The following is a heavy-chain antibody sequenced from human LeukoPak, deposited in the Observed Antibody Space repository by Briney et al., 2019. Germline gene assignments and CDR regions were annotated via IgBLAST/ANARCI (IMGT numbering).Heavy chain of an antibody. CDR1: GFTFSSYA. CDR3: AKDVIELLWT. D-gene: IGHD3-10*01. CDR2: ISGSGGGT. V-gene: IGHV3-23*01. J-gene: IGHJ5*02. Sequence: GGSLRLSCAASGFTFSSYAMSWVRQAPGKGLEWVSAISGSGGGTCYADSVKGRFTISRDNSKNTLYLQMNSLRAEDTAVYYCAKDVIELLWTWGQGTLVTVSS.